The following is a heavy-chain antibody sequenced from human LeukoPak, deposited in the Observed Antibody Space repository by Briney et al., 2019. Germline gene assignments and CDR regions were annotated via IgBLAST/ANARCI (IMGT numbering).Heavy chain of an antibody. Sequence: SETLSLTCAVYGGSFGGHYWSWIRQPPGKGLEWIGEINHSGSTNYNPSLKSRVTISVDTSKNQLSLKLSSVTAADTAVYYCARGQTSGITMVRGAFGYWGQGTLVTVSS. J-gene: IGHJ4*02. D-gene: IGHD3-10*01. CDR2: INHSGST. CDR1: GGSFGGHY. V-gene: IGHV4-34*01. CDR3: ARGQTSGITMVRGAFGY.